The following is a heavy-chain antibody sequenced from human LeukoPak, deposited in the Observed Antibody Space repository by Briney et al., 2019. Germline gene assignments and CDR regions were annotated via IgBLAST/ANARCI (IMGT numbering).Heavy chain of an antibody. V-gene: IGHV3-48*03. CDR3: ARDKRPWYSSSWYSCYFDY. Sequence: GGSLRLSCAASGFTFSSYEMNWVRQAPGKGLEWVSYISSSGSSIYYADSVKGRFTISRDNAKNSLYLQMNSLRAEDTAVYYCARDKRPWYSSSWYSCYFDYWGQGTLVTASS. CDR1: GFTFSSYE. D-gene: IGHD6-13*01. CDR2: ISSSGSSI. J-gene: IGHJ4*02.